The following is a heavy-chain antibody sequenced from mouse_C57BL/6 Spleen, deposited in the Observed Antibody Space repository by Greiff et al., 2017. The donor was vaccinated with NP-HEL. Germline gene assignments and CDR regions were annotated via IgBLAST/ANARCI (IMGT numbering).Heavy chain of an antibody. D-gene: IGHD2-3*01. CDR3: ARLDGYDY. CDR2: IYPGDGDT. Sequence: QVQLQQSGPELVKPGASVKISCKASGYAFSSSWMNWVKQRPGKGLEWIGRIYPGDGDTNYNGKFKGKATLTADKSSSTAYMQLRSLTSEDSAVYFCARLDGYDYWGQGTTLTVSS. CDR1: GYAFSSSW. J-gene: IGHJ2*01. V-gene: IGHV1-82*01.